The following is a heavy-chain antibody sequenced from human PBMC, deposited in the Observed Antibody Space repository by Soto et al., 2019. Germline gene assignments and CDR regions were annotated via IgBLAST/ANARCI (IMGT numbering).Heavy chain of an antibody. J-gene: IGHJ5*02. CDR2: INAGNGNT. CDR3: ESPRNRGTFSAP. V-gene: IGHV1-3*01. Sequence: ASVKVSCKAAGYTFTSYAMHWVRQAPGQRLEWMGWINAGNGNTNYAQKLQGRVTMTTDTSTSTAYMELRSLRSEDTAGYYCESPRNRGTFSAPWGQGTLVPVSS. D-gene: IGHD3-16*01. CDR1: GYTFTSYA.